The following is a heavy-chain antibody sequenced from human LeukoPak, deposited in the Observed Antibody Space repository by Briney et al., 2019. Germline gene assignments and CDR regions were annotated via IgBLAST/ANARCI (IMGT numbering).Heavy chain of an antibody. CDR3: AREARTQYYYYGMDV. J-gene: IGHJ6*02. Sequence: GGSLRLSCAASGFTFSSYGMHWVRQAPGKGLEWVAVIWYDGSNKYYADSVKGRFTISRDNSKNTLYLQMNSLRAEDTAVYYCAREARTQYYYYGMDVWGQGTTVTVSS. CDR2: IWYDGSNK. V-gene: IGHV3-33*01. CDR1: GFTFSSYG.